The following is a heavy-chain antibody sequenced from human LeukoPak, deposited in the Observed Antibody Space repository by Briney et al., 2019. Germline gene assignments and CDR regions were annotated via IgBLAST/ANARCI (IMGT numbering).Heavy chain of an antibody. CDR1: GFTFSSYS. J-gene: IGHJ6*03. CDR3: ARVPAGPPYYSMNV. V-gene: IGHV3-21*01. CDR2: ISSSSGNI. Sequence: GGSLRLSCAASGFTFSSYSMNWVRRAPGKGLEWVSSISSSSGNIYYADSVKGRFTISRDNAKNSLYLQMNSLRAEDTAVYYCARVPAGPPYYSMNVWGKGTTVTVSS.